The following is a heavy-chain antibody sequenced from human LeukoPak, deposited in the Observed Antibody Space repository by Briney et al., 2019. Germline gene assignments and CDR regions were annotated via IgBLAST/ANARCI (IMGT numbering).Heavy chain of an antibody. V-gene: IGHV4-31*11. CDR1: GGSFSGYY. CDR3: ASELRRNWFDP. D-gene: IGHD4-17*01. Sequence: TLSLTCAVYGGSFSGYYWSWIRQHPGKGLEWIGYIYYSGSTYYNPSLKSRVTISVDTSKNQFSLKLSSVTAADTAVYYCASELRRNWFDPWGQGTLVTVSS. CDR2: IYYSGST. J-gene: IGHJ5*02.